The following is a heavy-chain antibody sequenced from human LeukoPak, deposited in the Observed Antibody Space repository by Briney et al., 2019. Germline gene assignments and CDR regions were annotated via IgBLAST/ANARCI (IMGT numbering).Heavy chain of an antibody. J-gene: IGHJ4*02. V-gene: IGHV3-9*01. CDR1: GFTFDDYA. Sequence: GGSLRLSCGASGFTFDDYAMHWVRQAPGKGLEWVSGISWNSGKINYADSVKGRFTISRDNAKNSLYLEMNSLRAEDTALYYCAKDIGSSSWYLGDWGQGTLVTVSS. CDR3: AKDIGSSSWYLGD. D-gene: IGHD6-13*01. CDR2: ISWNSGKI.